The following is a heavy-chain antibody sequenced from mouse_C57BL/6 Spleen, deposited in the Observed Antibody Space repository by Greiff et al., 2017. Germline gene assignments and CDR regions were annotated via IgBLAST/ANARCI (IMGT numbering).Heavy chain of an antibody. D-gene: IGHD2-4*01. V-gene: IGHV1-42*01. CDR1: GYSFTGYY. CDR2: INPSTGGT. J-gene: IGHJ3*01. CDR3: ARWDYDGFAY. Sequence: VQLQQSGPELVKPGASVKISCKASGYSFTGYYMNWVKQSPEKSLEWIGEINPSTGGTTYNQKFKAKATLTVDKSSSTAYMQLKSLTSEDSAVXYCARWDYDGFAYWGQGTLVTVSA.